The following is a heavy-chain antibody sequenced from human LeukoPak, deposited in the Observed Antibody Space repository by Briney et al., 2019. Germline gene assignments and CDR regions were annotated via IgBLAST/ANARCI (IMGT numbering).Heavy chain of an antibody. Sequence: SETLSLTCSVPGGSISSSTYYWGWFRQPPGKGLEWIGSIYYSGSTYYNPFLKSRVTISVDTSKNQFSLKLSSVTAADTAVYYCASPDAPYCSSTSCYLNDAFDIWGQGTMVTVSS. CDR1: GGSISSSTYY. V-gene: IGHV4-39*01. D-gene: IGHD2-2*01. J-gene: IGHJ3*02. CDR2: IYYSGST. CDR3: ASPDAPYCSSTSCYLNDAFDI.